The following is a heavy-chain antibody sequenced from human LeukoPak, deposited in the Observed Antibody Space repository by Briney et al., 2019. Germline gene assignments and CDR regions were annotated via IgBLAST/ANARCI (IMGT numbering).Heavy chain of an antibody. V-gene: IGHV4-59*01. CDR2: IYYSGST. D-gene: IGHD5-24*01. J-gene: IGHJ6*02. Sequence: PSETLSLTCTVSGGSISSYYWSWIRQPPGKGLEWIGYIYYSGSTNYNPSLKSRVTISVDTSKNQFSLKLSSVTAADTAVYYCASARDGYNQCCGMDVWAQGTTVTVSS. CDR3: ASARDGYNQCCGMDV. CDR1: GGSISSYY.